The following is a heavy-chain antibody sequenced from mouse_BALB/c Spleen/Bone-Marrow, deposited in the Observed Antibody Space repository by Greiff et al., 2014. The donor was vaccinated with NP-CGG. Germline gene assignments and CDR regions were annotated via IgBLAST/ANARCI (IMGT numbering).Heavy chain of an antibody. CDR2: IWSGGST. Sequence: VQLQQSGPGLVQPSQSLSITCTVSGFSLSSYGVHWVRQSPGKGLEWLGVIWSGGSTDYNAAFISRLTISKDNSKSQVFFKMTSVQANDTAIYYCARNHRGYYFDYWGQGTTLTVSS. D-gene: IGHD3-1*01. V-gene: IGHV2-2*02. J-gene: IGHJ2*01. CDR1: GFSLSSYG. CDR3: ARNHRGYYFDY.